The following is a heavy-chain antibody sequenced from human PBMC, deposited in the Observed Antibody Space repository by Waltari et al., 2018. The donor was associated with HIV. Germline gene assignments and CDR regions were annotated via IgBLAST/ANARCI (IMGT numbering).Heavy chain of an antibody. CDR1: GDSISNSNYF. V-gene: IGHV4-39*01. D-gene: IGHD1-26*01. Sequence: QLQLQESGPGLVKPSETLSLTCTVSGDSISNSNYFWGWIRQPPGKGLEWIGRIYYSGSTYYTPSLNSLVTISVDTSKNQFSLKVNSVTAADTAVYYCARHALRVGAAYWSFDLWGRGTLVTVSS. CDR3: ARHALRVGAAYWSFDL. CDR2: IYYSGST. J-gene: IGHJ2*01.